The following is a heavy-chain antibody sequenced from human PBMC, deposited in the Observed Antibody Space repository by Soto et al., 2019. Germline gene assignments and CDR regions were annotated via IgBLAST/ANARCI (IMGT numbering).Heavy chain of an antibody. Sequence: ESGGGVVQPGRSLRLSCAASGFTAGNYGMHWVRQAPGKGLEWVAYISYDGSYEYSADFVKGRFTFSRDNSKNTLFLQINSLRAEDTAVYYCARDRHPWYLDYWGEGTLVTVPT. V-gene: IGHV3-33*05. J-gene: IGHJ4*02. D-gene: IGHD6-6*01. CDR2: ISYDGSYE. CDR1: GFTAGNYG. CDR3: ARDRHPWYLDY.